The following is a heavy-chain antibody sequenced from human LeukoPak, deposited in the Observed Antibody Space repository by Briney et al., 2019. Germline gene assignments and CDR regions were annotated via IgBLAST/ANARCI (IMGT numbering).Heavy chain of an antibody. Sequence: GGSLRLSCAASGFTFSTYGMHWVRQAPGKGLEWVSSISSSSSYIYYADSVKGRFTISRDNAKNSLYLQMNSLRAEDTAVYYCARDTTVTFFDYWGRGTLVTVSS. D-gene: IGHD4-17*01. J-gene: IGHJ4*02. CDR2: ISSSSSYI. CDR3: ARDTTVTFFDY. V-gene: IGHV3-21*01. CDR1: GFTFSTYG.